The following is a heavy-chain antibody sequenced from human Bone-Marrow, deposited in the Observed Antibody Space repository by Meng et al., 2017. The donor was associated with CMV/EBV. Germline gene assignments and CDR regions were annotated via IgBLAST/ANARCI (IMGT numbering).Heavy chain of an antibody. J-gene: IGHJ6*02. CDR2: IYYSGST. CDR3: ARDPIYRAAAGYYYYYGMDV. Sequence: SETLSLTCTVSGGSTSSYYWSWIRQPPGKGLEWIGYIYYSGSTNYNPSLKSRVTMSVDTSKNQFSLNLSSVTAADTAVYYCARDPIYRAAAGYYYYYGMDVWGQGTTVTVSS. CDR1: GGSTSSYY. D-gene: IGHD6-13*01. V-gene: IGHV4-59*01.